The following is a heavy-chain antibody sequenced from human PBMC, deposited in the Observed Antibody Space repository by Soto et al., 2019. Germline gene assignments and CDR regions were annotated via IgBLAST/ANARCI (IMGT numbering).Heavy chain of an antibody. V-gene: IGHV3-30*03. Sequence: QVQLVESGGGVVQSGKSLRLSCAASGFTFRNYAMHWVRQAPGKGLEWVAVISYDGSEKFYAASVEGRFAISRDKSGNTVYLQMNGLRVEDTAVYYCARAHYDLWSGTRDYFDYWGQGALVTVSS. CDR3: ARAHYDLWSGTRDYFDY. CDR2: ISYDGSEK. CDR1: GFTFRNYA. J-gene: IGHJ4*02. D-gene: IGHD3-3*01.